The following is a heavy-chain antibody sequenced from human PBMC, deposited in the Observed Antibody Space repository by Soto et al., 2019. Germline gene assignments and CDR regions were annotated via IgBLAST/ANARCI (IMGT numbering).Heavy chain of an antibody. CDR3: AHRILRTVFGLVTTTAIYFDF. D-gene: IGHD3-3*01. CDR2: IYWDDDK. Sequence: QITLNESGPTVVKPAETLTLTCTFSGFSLTTSGVGVGWIRQSPGKAPEWLASIYWDDDKRYSASLKSRLTITKDTSKKQVVLTMASVDPADTATYYCAHRILRTVFGLVTTTAIYFDFWGQGTPVVVSS. CDR1: GFSLTTSGVG. J-gene: IGHJ4*02. V-gene: IGHV2-5*02.